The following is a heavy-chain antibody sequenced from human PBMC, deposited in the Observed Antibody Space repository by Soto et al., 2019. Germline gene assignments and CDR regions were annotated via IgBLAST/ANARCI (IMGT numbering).Heavy chain of an antibody. CDR3: SRYTYSSRYSYYRMDV. CDR2: VRSKAYGGTS. Sequence: PGGSLRLSCTASGFTFGDYAMSWFRQAPGKGLEWVGVVRSKAYGGTSDYAASVKGRFTISRDDSKSIVYLQMNTLRTEDTAVYYCSRYTYSSRYSYYRMDVWGHGTTVTVSS. D-gene: IGHD2-21*01. V-gene: IGHV3-49*03. J-gene: IGHJ6*02. CDR1: GFTFGDYA.